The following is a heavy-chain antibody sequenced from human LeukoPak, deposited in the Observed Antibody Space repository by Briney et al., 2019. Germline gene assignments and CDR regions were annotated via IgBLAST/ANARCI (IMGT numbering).Heavy chain of an antibody. V-gene: IGHV4-38-2*02. J-gene: IGHJ4*02. Sequence: PSETLSLTCTVSGYSISSGYYWGWIRQPPGKGLEWIGSIYHGGSTYYNPSLKSRVTISVDTSKNQFSLKLSSVTAADTAVYYCASQGGGSYYEFDYWGQGTLVTVSS. CDR3: ASQGGGSYYEFDY. D-gene: IGHD1-26*01. CDR2: IYHGGST. CDR1: GYSISSGYY.